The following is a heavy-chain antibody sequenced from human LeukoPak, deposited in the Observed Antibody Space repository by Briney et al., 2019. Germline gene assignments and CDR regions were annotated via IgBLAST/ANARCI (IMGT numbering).Heavy chain of an antibody. CDR1: GGSFSGYF. Sequence: PSETLSLTCVVYGGSFSGYFWSWIRQPPGKGLEWIGEITPSGSTNYSPSLKSRVSISIDTSKKKLSLRLASVTAADSAVYYCASSFYYDSRDYWGQGTLVTVSS. CDR3: ASSFYYDSRDY. V-gene: IGHV4-34*01. CDR2: ITPSGST. J-gene: IGHJ4*02. D-gene: IGHD3-22*01.